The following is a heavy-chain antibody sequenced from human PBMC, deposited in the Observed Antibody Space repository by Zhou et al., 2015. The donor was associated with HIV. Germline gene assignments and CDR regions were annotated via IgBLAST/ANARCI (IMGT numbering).Heavy chain of an antibody. V-gene: IGHV1-69*01. CDR3: AERGVGTARTRRTTGSDV. D-gene: IGHD2-2*01. CDR2: IIPIFGTA. J-gene: IGHJ6*01. CDR1: GRTYSNYA. Sequence: QVQLVQSGAEVKKPGSSVKVSCKASGRTYSNYAVSWVRQAPGQGLEWMGGIIPIFGTANYAPKFQGRVTITADESTSTGYMELRNLRSDDTAVYYCAERGVGTARTRRTTGSDVW.